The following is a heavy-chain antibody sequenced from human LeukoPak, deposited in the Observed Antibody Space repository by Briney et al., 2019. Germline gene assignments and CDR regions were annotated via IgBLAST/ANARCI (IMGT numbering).Heavy chain of an antibody. CDR2: IYSSGST. CDR3: ARSPLLGYCSGGSCNWFDP. D-gene: IGHD2-15*01. V-gene: IGHV4-61*02. Sequence: SETLSLTCTVSGGSISCSIYYWSWIRQPAGKGLEWIGRIYSSGSTNYNPSLKSRVTISVDTSKNQFSLKLSSVTAADTAVYYCARSPLLGYCSGGSCNWFDPWGQGTLVTVSS. J-gene: IGHJ5*02. CDR1: GGSISCSIYY.